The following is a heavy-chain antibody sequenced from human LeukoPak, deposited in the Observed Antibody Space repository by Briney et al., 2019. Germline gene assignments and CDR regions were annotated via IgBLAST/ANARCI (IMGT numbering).Heavy chain of an antibody. CDR3: AKIYSGNYCFDY. CDR2: MSGSGGST. V-gene: IGHV3-23*01. Sequence: GGSLRLSCAASGFTFNIYAMNWVRQAPGKGLEWVSAMSGSGGSTYYADSVKGRFTISRDNSKNTLYLQMNSLRAEDTAVYYCAKIYSGNYCFDYWGQGTLVTVSS. CDR1: GFTFNIYA. D-gene: IGHD1-26*01. J-gene: IGHJ4*02.